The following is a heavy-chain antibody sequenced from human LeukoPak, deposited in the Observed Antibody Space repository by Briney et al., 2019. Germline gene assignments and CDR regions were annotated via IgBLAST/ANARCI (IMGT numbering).Heavy chain of an antibody. CDR2: ISYDGSNK. D-gene: IGHD2-2*01. CDR3: ASSSCSSTSCLEPFDY. J-gene: IGHJ4*02. V-gene: IGHV3-30*01. CDR1: VFTFSSYA. Sequence: PGRSLRLSCVASVFTFSSYALHWVRQAPGKGREWVAVISYDGSNKYYADSVKGRFTISRDNSKNTLYLQMNSLRAEDTAVYYCASSSCSSTSCLEPFDYWGQGTLVTVSS.